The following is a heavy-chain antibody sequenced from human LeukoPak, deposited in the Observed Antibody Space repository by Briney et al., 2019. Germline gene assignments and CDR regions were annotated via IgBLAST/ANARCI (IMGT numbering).Heavy chain of an antibody. J-gene: IGHJ6*03. CDR1: GGSISSYY. D-gene: IGHD2-2*02. V-gene: IGHV4-59*01. CDR2: ISSSGST. CDR3: ARGRDDCSSTSCHTWGIYYYYYYMDV. Sequence: SETLSLNCTVSGGSISSYYWSWIRQPPGKGLAWIGSISSSGSTNSNPSLKSRVTISVDTSKNQFSLKLSSVTAADTAVYYCARGRDDCSSTSCHTWGIYYYYYYMDVWGKGTTVTVSS.